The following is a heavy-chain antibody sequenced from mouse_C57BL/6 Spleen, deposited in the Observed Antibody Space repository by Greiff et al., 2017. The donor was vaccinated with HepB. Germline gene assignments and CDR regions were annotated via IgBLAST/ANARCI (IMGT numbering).Heavy chain of an antibody. CDR2: IDPSDSYT. CDR1: GYTFTSYW. Sequence: QVQLQQPGAELVRPGTSVKLSCKASGYTFTSYWMHWVKQRPGQGLEWIGVIDPSDSYTNYNQKFKGKATLTVDTSSSTAYMQLSSLTSEDSAVYYCARSTMVPYYFDYWGQRTTLTVSS. CDR3: ARSTMVPYYFDY. V-gene: IGHV1-59*01. J-gene: IGHJ2*01. D-gene: IGHD2-2*01.